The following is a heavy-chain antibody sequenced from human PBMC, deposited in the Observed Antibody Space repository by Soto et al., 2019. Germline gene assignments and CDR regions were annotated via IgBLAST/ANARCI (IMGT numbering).Heavy chain of an antibody. CDR2: ISYDGSNK. CDR1: GFTFSSYA. J-gene: IGHJ4*02. D-gene: IGHD4-17*01. CDR3: ARDWIQGPAYGDYAYGTDFGY. V-gene: IGHV3-30-3*01. Sequence: QVQLVESGGGVVQPGRSLRLSCAASGFTFSSYAMHWVRQAPGKGLEWVAVISYDGSNKYYADSVKGRFTISRDNSKNTLYLQMNSMRAEDTAVYYCARDWIQGPAYGDYAYGTDFGYWGQGTLVTVSS.